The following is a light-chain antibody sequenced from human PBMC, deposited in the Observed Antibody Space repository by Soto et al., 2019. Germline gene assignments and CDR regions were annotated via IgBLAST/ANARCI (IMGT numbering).Light chain of an antibody. CDR1: QGISSW. V-gene: IGKV1-12*01. CDR3: QQANSFPHT. CDR2: AAS. J-gene: IGKJ2*01. Sequence: DIQMTQSPSSVSASVGDRVTITCRASQGISSWLAWYQQKPGKAPKLLIYAASSLQSGVPSRFSGSGSGTEFSRAISSREPEDFAADYGQQANSFPHTFGQGAKVESK.